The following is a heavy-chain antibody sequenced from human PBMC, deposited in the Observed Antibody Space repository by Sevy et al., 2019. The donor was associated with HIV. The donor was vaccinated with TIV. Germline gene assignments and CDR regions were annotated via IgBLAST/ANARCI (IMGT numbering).Heavy chain of an antibody. CDR3: AVQGIAAFDY. J-gene: IGHJ4*02. CDR1: GFTFSSYG. V-gene: IGHV3-30*03. D-gene: IGHD2-21*01. CDR2: ISHDGNHK. Sequence: GGSLRLSCAASGFTFSSYGMQWVRQAPGKGLEWVTVISHDGNHKYFADSVKGRFSIFRDNSKNTLYLQMNSLRSEDTAVYYWAVQGIAAFDYWGQGTLVTVSS.